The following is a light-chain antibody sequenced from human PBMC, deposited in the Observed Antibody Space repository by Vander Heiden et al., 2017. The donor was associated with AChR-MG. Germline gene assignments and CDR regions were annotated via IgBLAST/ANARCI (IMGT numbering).Light chain of an antibody. CDR3: QQDNSYPYT. Sequence: DIQMTQSPSTLSASVGDRVTTTCRASQSISSWLAWYQQKPGKAPKLLIYKASSLESGVPSRFSGSGSGTEFTLTISSLQPDDFATYYCQQDNSYPYTFCQGTKLEIK. J-gene: IGKJ2*01. V-gene: IGKV1-5*03. CDR2: KAS. CDR1: QSISSW.